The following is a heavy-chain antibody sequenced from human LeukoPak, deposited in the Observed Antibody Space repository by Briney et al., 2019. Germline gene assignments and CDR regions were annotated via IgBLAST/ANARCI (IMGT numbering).Heavy chain of an antibody. V-gene: IGHV1-8*03. CDR2: MNPNSGNT. CDR3: ARANYGDSGWFDP. Sequence: ASVKVSCKASGYTFTSYDINWVRHATGQGLEWMGWMNPNSGNTGYAQKFQGRVTITRNTSISTAYMELSSLRSEDTAVYYCARANYGDSGWFDPWGQGTLVTVSS. D-gene: IGHD4-17*01. CDR1: GYTFTSYD. J-gene: IGHJ5*02.